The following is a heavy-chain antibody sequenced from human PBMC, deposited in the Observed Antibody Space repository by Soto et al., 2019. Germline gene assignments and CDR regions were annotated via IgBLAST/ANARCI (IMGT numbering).Heavy chain of an antibody. Sequence: PSETLSLTCTVSGGSVSSGSYYWSWIRQPPGKGLEWIGYIYYSGSTNYNPSLKSRVTISVDTSKNQFSLKLSSVTAADTAVYYCERGGGNDNFDYWGQGTLVTVYS. CDR2: IYYSGST. D-gene: IGHD2-15*01. CDR3: ERGGGNDNFDY. V-gene: IGHV4-61*01. J-gene: IGHJ4*02. CDR1: GGSVSSGSYY.